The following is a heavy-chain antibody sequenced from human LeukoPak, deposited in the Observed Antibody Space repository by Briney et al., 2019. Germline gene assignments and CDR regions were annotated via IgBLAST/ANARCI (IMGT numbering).Heavy chain of an antibody. CDR2: FDPEDGET. CDR1: GFTLTELS. CDR3: ARAYYYDSSGSIGTPHDAFDI. J-gene: IGHJ3*02. V-gene: IGHV1-24*01. D-gene: IGHD3-22*01. Sequence: ASVKVSCKVSGFTLTELSMHWVRQAPGKGLEWMGGFDPEDGETIYAQKFQGRVTMTEDTSTDTAYLELSSLRSDDTAVYYCARAYYYDSSGSIGTPHDAFDIWGQGTMVTVSS.